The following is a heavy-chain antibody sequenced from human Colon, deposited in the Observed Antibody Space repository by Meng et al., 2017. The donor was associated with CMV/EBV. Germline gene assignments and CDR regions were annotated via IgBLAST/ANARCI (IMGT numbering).Heavy chain of an antibody. Sequence: LRLSGNVSGASISTYNWTWIRQPPGKGLEWIGNVYYTGSASYSPSLKSRLTISVDTAKNQFSLKLSSVTVADTAIYYCARADPSLAMYYFDYWGTGVLVTVSS. CDR3: ARADPSLAMYYFDY. D-gene: IGHD3-16*01. V-gene: IGHV4-59*13. CDR1: GASISTYN. J-gene: IGHJ4*02. CDR2: VYYTGSA.